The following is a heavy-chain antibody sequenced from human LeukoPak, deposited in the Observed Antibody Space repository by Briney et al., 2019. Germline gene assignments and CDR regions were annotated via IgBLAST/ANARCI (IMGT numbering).Heavy chain of an antibody. Sequence: GESLKISSKGSGYTFTDYWIAWVRQMPGKGLEWIGIIYPGDSDTRYSPSFQGQVTFSAVKSISTVYLQWTSLKASDTAIYYCAPQSTTSSLFDYWGQGTLLTLSS. J-gene: IGHJ4*02. CDR2: IYPGDSDT. CDR1: GYTFTDYW. V-gene: IGHV5-51*01. D-gene: IGHD1-26*01. CDR3: APQSTTSSLFDY.